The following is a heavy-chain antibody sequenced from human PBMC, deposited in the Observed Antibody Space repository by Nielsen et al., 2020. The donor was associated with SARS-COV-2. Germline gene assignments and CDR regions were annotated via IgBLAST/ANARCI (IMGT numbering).Heavy chain of an antibody. V-gene: IGHV3-11*06. J-gene: IGHJ2*01. CDR3: VKDIGAFDL. CDR1: GFMFSNYY. CDR2: ISGNGAYT. Sequence: GESLKISCAASGFMFSNYYMNWIRHSPGKGLEWVSYISGNGAYTNYADSVKGRFTISRDNSKNTLYLQMSSLRAEDTAVYYCVKDIGAFDLWGRGTLVTVSS. D-gene: IGHD3-3*01.